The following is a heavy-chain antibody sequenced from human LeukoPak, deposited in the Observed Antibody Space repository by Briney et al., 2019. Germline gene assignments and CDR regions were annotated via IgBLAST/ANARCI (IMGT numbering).Heavy chain of an antibody. J-gene: IGHJ6*03. CDR3: ARGRVSSSTWYSTYYYYFYMDV. D-gene: IGHD1-1*01. CDR2: VDHTGST. V-gene: IGHV4-59*01. Sequence: PSETLSLTCSVSDDSITMYYWTWIRQRPGKGLEWIGYVDHTGSTNFNPSLNGRVSISRDTTKNLFSLRLRSVTAADTAVYFCARGRVSSSTWYSTYYYYFYMDVWGKGTTVTVSS. CDR1: DDSITMYY.